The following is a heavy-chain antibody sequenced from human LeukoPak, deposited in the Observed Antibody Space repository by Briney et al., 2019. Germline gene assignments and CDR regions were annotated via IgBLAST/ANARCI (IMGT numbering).Heavy chain of an antibody. V-gene: IGHV4-61*01. CDR2: IYYSGST. J-gene: IGHJ6*02. D-gene: IGHD2-2*01. CDR1: GGSVSSGSYY. CDR3: AREDCSGTSCSEYV. Sequence: SETLSLTCTVSGGSVSSGSYYWSWIRQSPGKGLEWIGYIYYSGSTNYNPSLKSRVTISVDTSKNQFSLKLSSVTAADTGVYYCAREDCSGTSCSEYVWGQGTTVTVSS.